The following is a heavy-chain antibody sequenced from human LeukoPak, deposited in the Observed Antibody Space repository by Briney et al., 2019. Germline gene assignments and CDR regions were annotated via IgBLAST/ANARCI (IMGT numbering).Heavy chain of an antibody. Sequence: SETLSLTCTVSGGSISSYYWSWIRQPPGKALEWLGYIYYSGSTNYNPSLKSRVTISVDTSKNQFSLKLSSVTAADTAVYYCARDRFLSREDYYYGMDVWGQGTTVTVSS. CDR1: GGSISSYY. J-gene: IGHJ6*02. V-gene: IGHV4-59*01. CDR3: ARDRFLSREDYYYGMDV. D-gene: IGHD3-3*01. CDR2: IYYSGST.